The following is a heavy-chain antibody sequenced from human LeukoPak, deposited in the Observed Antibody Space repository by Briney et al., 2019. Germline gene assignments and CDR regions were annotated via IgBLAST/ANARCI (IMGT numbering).Heavy chain of an antibody. CDR2: MNPDSGNT. D-gene: IGHD3-3*01. V-gene: IGHV1-8*03. Sequence: GASVKVSCKASGYTFTTYDINWVRQATGQGLEWMGWMNPDSGNTGYAEKFQGRVTFTRNTSISTAYVELSSLRSEDTAVYYCARVDFWSGYPFYFYYYLDVWGKGTTVTVSS. J-gene: IGHJ6*03. CDR1: GYTFTTYD. CDR3: ARVDFWSGYPFYFYYYLDV.